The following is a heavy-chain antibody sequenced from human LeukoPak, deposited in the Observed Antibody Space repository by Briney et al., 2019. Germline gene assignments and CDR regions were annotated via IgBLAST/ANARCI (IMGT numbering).Heavy chain of an antibody. CDR2: INPNSGGT. CDR3: ARDFGSSSWQGLDY. J-gene: IGHJ4*02. V-gene: IGHV1-2*02. Sequence: ASVKVSCKASGGTFSSYAISWVRQAPGQGLEWMGWINPNSGGTNYALKFQGRVTMTRDTSISTAYMELSRLRSDDTAVYYCARDFGSSSWQGLDYWGQGTLVTVSS. CDR1: GGTFSSYA. D-gene: IGHD6-13*01.